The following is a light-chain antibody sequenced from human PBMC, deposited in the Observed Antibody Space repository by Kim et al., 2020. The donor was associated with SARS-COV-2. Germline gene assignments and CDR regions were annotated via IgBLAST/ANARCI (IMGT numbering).Light chain of an antibody. CDR1: NIGSKT. CDR3: QVWDTGSDHVV. CDR2: YDS. J-gene: IGLJ2*01. Sequence: VAPGKTARITCGRNNIGSKTVHWYQQKPGQAPVLVIFYDSDRPSGIPERLSGSNSGDTATLTISRVEAGDEADYYCQVWDTGSDHVVFGGGTQLT. V-gene: IGLV3-21*04.